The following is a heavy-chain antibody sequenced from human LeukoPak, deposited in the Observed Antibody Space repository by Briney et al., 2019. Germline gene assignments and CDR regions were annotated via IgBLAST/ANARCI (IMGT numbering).Heavy chain of an antibody. CDR1: GGSCSGYY. J-gene: IGHJ3*02. D-gene: IGHD3-16*01. Sequence: SETLSLTCAVYGGSCSGYYWSWIRQPPGKRLEWIGEINHSGSTNYNPSLKSRVTISVDTSKNQFSLKLSSVTAADTAVYYCASATLYYDYVWGPTRDAFDIWGQGTMVTVSS. V-gene: IGHV4-34*01. CDR3: ASATLYYDYVWGPTRDAFDI. CDR2: INHSGST.